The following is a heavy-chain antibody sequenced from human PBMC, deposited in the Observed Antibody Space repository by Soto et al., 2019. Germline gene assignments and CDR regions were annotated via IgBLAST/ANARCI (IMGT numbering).Heavy chain of an antibody. V-gene: IGHV3-23*01. Sequence: GGSLRLSCAASGFTFSNYAMSWVRQAPGKGLEWVSTISGSGDNTDYVDSVKGRFTISRDNSKNTMYLQMNSLRAEDTAVYYCAKDPLTVTPYFDSWGQGTLVTVSS. CDR2: ISGSGDNT. CDR3: AKDPLTVTPYFDS. CDR1: GFTFSNYA. D-gene: IGHD4-17*01. J-gene: IGHJ4*02.